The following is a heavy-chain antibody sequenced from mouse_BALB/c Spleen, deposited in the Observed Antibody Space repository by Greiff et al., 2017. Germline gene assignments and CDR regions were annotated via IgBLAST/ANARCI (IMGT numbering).Heavy chain of an antibody. D-gene: IGHD2-1*01. J-gene: IGHJ2*01. CDR1: GFTFTDYY. CDR3: ARVPCGNYVFLDY. Sequence: EVQLQESGGGLVQPGGSLRLSCATSGFTFTDYYMSWVRQPPGKALEWLGFIRNKANGYTTEDSASVKGRFTISRDNSQSILYLQMNTLRAEDSAAYDGARVPCGNYVFLDYWGQGTTLTVSA. V-gene: IGHV7-3*02. CDR2: IRNKANGYTT.